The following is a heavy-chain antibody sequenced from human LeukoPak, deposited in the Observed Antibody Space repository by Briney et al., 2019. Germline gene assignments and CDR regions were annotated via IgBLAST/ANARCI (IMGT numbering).Heavy chain of an antibody. D-gene: IGHD3-22*01. V-gene: IGHV3-23*01. CDR1: GFTFGSYG. Sequence: GGSLRLSCPASGFTFGSYGMSWVRQAPGKGLEWGSFITPNADRTSYADSVEGRFTISRDNPRNTLYMQMNSLRDEDTAIYYCAIMHGYYDGSGYWVQWGQGTLVTVSS. J-gene: IGHJ1*01. CDR2: ITPNADRT. CDR3: AIMHGYYDGSGYWVQ.